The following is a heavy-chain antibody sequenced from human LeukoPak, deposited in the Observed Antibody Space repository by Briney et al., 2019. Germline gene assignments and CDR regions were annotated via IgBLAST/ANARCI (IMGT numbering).Heavy chain of an antibody. CDR3: ATRGGLTPNTLAM. J-gene: IGHJ3*01. CDR2: MDPESGDT. D-gene: IGHD2-15*01. Sequence: ASVKVSCKGSGYNFNVYYIHWVRQAPGQGLEWMGWMDPESGDTIYAPKFQGRVSMTRDTSITTAYMELINLTFDDSAMYYCATRGGLTPNTLAMWGHGTMVTVSS. CDR1: GYNFNVYY. V-gene: IGHV1-2*02.